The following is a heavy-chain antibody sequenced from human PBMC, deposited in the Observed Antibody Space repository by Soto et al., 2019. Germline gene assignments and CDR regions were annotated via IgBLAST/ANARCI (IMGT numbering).Heavy chain of an antibody. D-gene: IGHD6-19*01. CDR1: GFTFSSYA. Sequence: GGSLRLSCAASGFTFSSYAMSWVRQAPGKGLEWVSAISGSGGSTYYADSVKGRFTISRDNSKNTLYLQMNSLRAEDTAVYYCAKDATSSSAGYAVTVIDYWGQGTLVAVSS. V-gene: IGHV3-23*01. CDR2: ISGSGGST. J-gene: IGHJ4*02. CDR3: AKDATSSSAGYAVTVIDY.